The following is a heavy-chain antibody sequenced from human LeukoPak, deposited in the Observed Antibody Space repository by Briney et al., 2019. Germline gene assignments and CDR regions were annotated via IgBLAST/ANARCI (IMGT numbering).Heavy chain of an antibody. Sequence: ASVKVSCKASGYTFTGYYMHWVRQAPGRGLEWMGWINPNSGGTNYAQKFQGRVTMTRDTSISTAYMELSRLRSDDTAVYYCARDSSRDRYFDWLFEESSWFDPWGQGTLVTVSS. D-gene: IGHD3-9*01. J-gene: IGHJ5*02. CDR3: ARDSSRDRYFDWLFEESSWFDP. CDR2: INPNSGGT. V-gene: IGHV1-2*02. CDR1: GYTFTGYY.